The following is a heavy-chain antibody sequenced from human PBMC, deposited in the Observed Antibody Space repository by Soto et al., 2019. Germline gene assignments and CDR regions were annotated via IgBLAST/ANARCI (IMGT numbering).Heavy chain of an antibody. Sequence: SETLSLTCTVSGGSISSSSYYWGWIRQPPGKGLEWIGSIYYSGSTYYNPSLKSRVTISVDTSKNQFSLKLSSVTAADTAVYYCARQDYDILTGYQRPVDYWGQGTLVTVSS. V-gene: IGHV4-39*01. CDR1: GGSISSSSYY. D-gene: IGHD3-9*01. CDR2: IYYSGST. CDR3: ARQDYDILTGYQRPVDY. J-gene: IGHJ4*02.